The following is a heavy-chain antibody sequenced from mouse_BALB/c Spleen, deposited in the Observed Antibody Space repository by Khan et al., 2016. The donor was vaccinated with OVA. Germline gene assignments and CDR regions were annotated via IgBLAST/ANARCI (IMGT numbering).Heavy chain of an antibody. J-gene: IGHJ3*01. CDR3: TRSGYGSFGY. CDR2: FFPNSGGS. Sequence: VQLQQSGPELVKPGASVKISCKASGYRFTDYNMDWVKQSHGKSLEWIGYFFPNSGGSGYNQKFKTKATLTVDSSSSTAYMELRSLTSDDSAVXYCTRSGYGSFGYWGQGTLVTVSA. CDR1: GYRFTDYN. D-gene: IGHD1-1*01. V-gene: IGHV1S29*02.